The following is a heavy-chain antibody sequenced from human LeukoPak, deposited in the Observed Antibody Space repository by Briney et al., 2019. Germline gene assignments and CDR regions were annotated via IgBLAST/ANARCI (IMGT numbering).Heavy chain of an antibody. CDR1: GGSISSSSYY. J-gene: IGHJ4*02. Sequence: SETLSLTCTVSGGSISSSSYYWGWIRQPPGKGLEWIGSIYYSGSTYHNPSLKSRVTISVDTSKNQFSLKLSSVTAADTAVYYCARHSLRDSSGYYFGAVYYFDYWGQGTLVTVSS. D-gene: IGHD3-22*01. CDR2: IYYSGST. V-gene: IGHV4-39*01. CDR3: ARHSLRDSSGYYFGAVYYFDY.